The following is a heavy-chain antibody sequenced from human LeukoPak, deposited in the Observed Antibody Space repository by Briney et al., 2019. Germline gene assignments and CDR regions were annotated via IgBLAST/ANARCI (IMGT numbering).Heavy chain of an antibody. CDR1: GFTFSRYW. CDR2: ISTDGSST. V-gene: IGHV3-74*01. CDR3: TRDLMDYDVSTGLHHYYMDV. D-gene: IGHD3-9*01. Sequence: GGSLRLSCAASGFTFSRYWMHWVRQAPGKGLVWVSRISTDGSSTSYADSVKGRFTISRDNAKNTLYLQMNSLRAEDTAVYYCTRDLMDYDVSTGLHHYYMDVWGQGTTVTVSS. J-gene: IGHJ6*02.